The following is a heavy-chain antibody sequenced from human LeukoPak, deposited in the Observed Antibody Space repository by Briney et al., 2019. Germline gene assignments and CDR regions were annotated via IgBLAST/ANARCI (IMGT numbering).Heavy chain of an antibody. CDR3: AGWHCNSISCERGFDY. Sequence: SETLSLTCAVYGESFRAYYWSWIRQPPGKGLEWIGEINHSGNASYNPSLKSRVTMSVDASKSQFSLKLTSVTAADTAVYYCAGWHCNSISCERGFDYWGQGTLVTVSS. CDR1: GESFRAYY. CDR2: INHSGNA. V-gene: IGHV4-34*01. J-gene: IGHJ4*02. D-gene: IGHD2-2*01.